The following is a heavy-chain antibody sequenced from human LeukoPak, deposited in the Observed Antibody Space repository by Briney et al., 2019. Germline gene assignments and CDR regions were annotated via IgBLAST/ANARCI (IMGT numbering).Heavy chain of an antibody. Sequence: PGGSLRLSCAASGFTFSIYAMSWVRQAPGKGLEWVANIKQDGSEKYYVDSVKGRFTISRDNAKNSLYLQMNSLRAEDTAVYYCARDYGDYFDPGYFDYWGQGTLVTVSS. J-gene: IGHJ4*02. CDR1: GFTFSIYA. CDR3: ARDYGDYFDPGYFDY. D-gene: IGHD4-17*01. V-gene: IGHV3-7*01. CDR2: IKQDGSEK.